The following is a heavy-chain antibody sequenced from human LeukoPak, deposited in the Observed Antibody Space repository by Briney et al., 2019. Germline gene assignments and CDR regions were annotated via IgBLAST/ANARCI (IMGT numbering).Heavy chain of an antibody. CDR1: GFTFDDYA. CDR2: ISWNSGSI. Sequence: GGSLRLSCAASGFTFDDYAMHWVRQAPGKGLEWVSGISWNSGSIGYADSVKGRFTISRDNAKNSLYLQMNSLRAEDTAVYYCARDGAPFDYWGQGTLVTVSS. J-gene: IGHJ4*02. V-gene: IGHV3-9*01. CDR3: ARDGAPFDY.